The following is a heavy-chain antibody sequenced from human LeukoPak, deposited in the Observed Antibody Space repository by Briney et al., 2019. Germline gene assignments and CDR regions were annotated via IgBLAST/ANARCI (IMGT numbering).Heavy chain of an antibody. Sequence: PSQTLSLTCAVSGGSISSGGYSWSWIRQPPGKGLEWIGYIYHSGSTYYNPSLKSRVTISVDTSKNQFSLKLSSVTAADTAVYYCARHSYGYISLMDYWGQGTLVTVSS. J-gene: IGHJ4*02. V-gene: IGHV4-30-2*01. D-gene: IGHD5-18*01. CDR2: IYHSGST. CDR1: GGSISSGGYS. CDR3: ARHSYGYISLMDY.